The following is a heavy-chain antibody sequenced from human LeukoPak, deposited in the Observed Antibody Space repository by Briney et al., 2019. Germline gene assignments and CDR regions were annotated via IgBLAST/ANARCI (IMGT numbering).Heavy chain of an antibody. CDR2: ITSDSSHI. V-gene: IGHV3-21*01. J-gene: IGHJ4*02. Sequence: GGSLRLSCAASGFTFSSYSMNWVRQAPGKGLEWVSSITSDSSHIYYADSVKGRFTISRDNAKNSLYLQMNRLRAEDTAVYYCARESGGCYLTGDYWGQGTLVTVSS. CDR3: ARESGGCYLTGDY. CDR1: GFTFSSYS. D-gene: IGHD1-26*01.